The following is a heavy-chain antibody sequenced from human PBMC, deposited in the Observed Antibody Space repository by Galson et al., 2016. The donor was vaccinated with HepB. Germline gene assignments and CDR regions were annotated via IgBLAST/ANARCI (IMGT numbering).Heavy chain of an antibody. D-gene: IGHD6-25*01. Sequence: SLRLSCAASGFTFHIYNMHWVRQAPGKGLEWVASITYDGNNNFYRDSVRGRFTISRDNFENTLYLQMNSLRAEDTAVYYCPAVASESLLFDSWGQGTLVTVSS. V-gene: IGHV3-30-3*01. J-gene: IGHJ4*02. CDR3: PAVASESLLFDS. CDR2: ITYDGNNN. CDR1: GFTFHIYN.